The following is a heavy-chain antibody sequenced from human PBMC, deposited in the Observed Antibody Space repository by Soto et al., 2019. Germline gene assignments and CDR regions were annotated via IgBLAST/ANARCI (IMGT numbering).Heavy chain of an antibody. CDR2: INPSGGST. D-gene: IGHD3-10*01. J-gene: IGHJ6*02. CDR1: GYTFTSYY. V-gene: IGHV1-46*01. CDR3: ARDPNYYGSGSSSYYYGMDV. Sequence: ASVKVSCKASGYTFTSYYMHWVRRARGQGLEWMGIINPSGGSTSYAQKFQGRVTMTRDTSTSTVYMELSSLRSEDTAVYYCARDPNYYGSGSSSYYYGMDVWGQGTTVTVSS.